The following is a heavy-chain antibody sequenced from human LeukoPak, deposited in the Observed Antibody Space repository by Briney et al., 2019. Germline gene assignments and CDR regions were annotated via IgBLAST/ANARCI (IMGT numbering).Heavy chain of an antibody. J-gene: IGHJ4*02. Sequence: GGSLRLSCAASGFTFSSYGMHWVRQAPGKGLEWVAVIWYDGSNKYYADSVKGRFTISRDNSKNTLYLQMNSLRAEDTAVYYCAREYDSSDRGFDYWGQGTLVTVSS. CDR1: GFTFSSYG. CDR3: AREYDSSDRGFDY. V-gene: IGHV3-33*01. D-gene: IGHD3-22*01. CDR2: IWYDGSNK.